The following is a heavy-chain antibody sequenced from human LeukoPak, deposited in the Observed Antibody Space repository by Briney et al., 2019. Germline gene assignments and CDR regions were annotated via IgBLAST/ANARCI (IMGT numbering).Heavy chain of an antibody. CDR1: GFSVTSNY. CDR3: ARRRSGSPDDAFDI. Sequence: PGGSLRLSCAASGFSVTSNYMTWVRQAPGKGLDWISIFYSGGRPHYADSMKGRFIISRDNSKNTSYLQMNSLRTEDTAVYYCARRRSGSPDDAFDIWGRGTLVTVSS. V-gene: IGHV3-53*01. CDR2: FYSGGRP. D-gene: IGHD1-26*01. J-gene: IGHJ3*02.